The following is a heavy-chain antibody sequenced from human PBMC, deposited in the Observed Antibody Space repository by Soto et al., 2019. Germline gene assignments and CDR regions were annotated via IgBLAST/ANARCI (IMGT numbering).Heavy chain of an antibody. CDR3: ARDRPGGTSHNAFDI. CDR1: GGTFSSYA. CDR2: IIPIFGTA. J-gene: IGHJ3*02. V-gene: IGHV1-69*13. Sequence: SVKVSCKASGGTFSSYAISWVRQAPGQGLEWMGGIIPIFGTANYAQKFQGRVTITADESTSTAYMELSSLRSGDTAVYYCARDRPGGTSHNAFDIWGQGTMVTVSS. D-gene: IGHD2-2*01.